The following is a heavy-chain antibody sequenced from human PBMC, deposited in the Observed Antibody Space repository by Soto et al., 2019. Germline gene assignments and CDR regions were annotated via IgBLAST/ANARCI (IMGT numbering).Heavy chain of an antibody. CDR1: GFRFASYG. J-gene: IGHJ3*02. Sequence: GGSLRLSCVASGFRFASYGMNWVRQAPGKGLEWVSGITKTGRSTFIADSVRGRFTISRDNLKNIMYLQMNSLRVDDTALYYCTKDGDAYDFAFDKWGQGTMVT. D-gene: IGHD3-3*01. CDR3: TKDGDAYDFAFDK. CDR2: ITKTGRST. V-gene: IGHV3-23*01.